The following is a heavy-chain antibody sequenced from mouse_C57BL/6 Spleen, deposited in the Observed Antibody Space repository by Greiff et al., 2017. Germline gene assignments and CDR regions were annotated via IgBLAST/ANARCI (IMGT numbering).Heavy chain of an antibody. D-gene: IGHD1-1*01. V-gene: IGHV5-6*01. CDR1: GFTFSSYG. CDR2: ISSGGSYT. J-gene: IGHJ3*01. Sequence: EVKLVESGGDLVKPGGSLKLSCAASGFTFSSYGMSWVRQTPDKRLEWVATISSGGSYTYYPDSVKGRFTISRDNAKNTLYLQMSSLKSEDTAMYYCARLPPYYGSSYRFAYWGQGTLVTVSA. CDR3: ARLPPYYGSSYRFAY.